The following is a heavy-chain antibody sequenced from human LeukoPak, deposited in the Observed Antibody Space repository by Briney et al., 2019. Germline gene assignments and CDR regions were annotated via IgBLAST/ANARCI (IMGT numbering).Heavy chain of an antibody. V-gene: IGHV3-7*01. CDR1: GFTFSSYW. J-gene: IGHJ6*03. CDR3: AREKAARQEDYYYYMDV. CDR2: IKQDGSEK. Sequence: GGSLRLSCAASGFTFSSYWMSWVRQAPGKGLEWVANIKQDGSEKYYVDSVKGRFTISRDNAKNSLYLQMNSLRAEDTAVYYCAREKAARQEDYYYYMDVWGKGTTVTVSS. D-gene: IGHD6-6*01.